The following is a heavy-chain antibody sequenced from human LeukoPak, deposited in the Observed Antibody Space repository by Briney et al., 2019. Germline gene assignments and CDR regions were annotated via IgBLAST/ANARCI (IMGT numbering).Heavy chain of an antibody. CDR3: AKVVRYGSGTSSGFYYYYYMDV. Sequence: TGGSLRLSCAASGFTFSSYWMHWVRQAPGKGLEWVSVIYSGGSTYYADSVKGRFTISRDNSKNTLYLQMNSLRAEDTAVYYCAKVVRYGSGTSSGFYYYYYMDVWGKGTTVTISS. CDR1: GFTFSSYW. J-gene: IGHJ6*03. D-gene: IGHD3-10*01. V-gene: IGHV3-66*01. CDR2: IYSGGST.